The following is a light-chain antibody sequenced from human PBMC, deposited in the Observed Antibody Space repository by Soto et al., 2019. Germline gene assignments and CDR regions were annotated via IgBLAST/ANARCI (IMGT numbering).Light chain of an antibody. V-gene: IGKV3-20*01. CDR1: QSVRSNY. J-gene: IGKJ4*01. CDR3: QQYGSSPLT. CDR2: DAS. Sequence: EIVLTQSPDTLSFSPGERATLSCRASQSVRSNYLAWYQQKPGQAPRFLIYDASSRATGIPDRFSGSGSGTDFTLTISRLEPEDFAVYYCQQYGSSPLTFGGGTKVEIK.